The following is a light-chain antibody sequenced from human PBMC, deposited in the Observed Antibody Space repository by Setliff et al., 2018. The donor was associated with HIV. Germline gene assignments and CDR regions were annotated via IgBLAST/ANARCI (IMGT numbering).Light chain of an antibody. Sequence: QSVLTQPASVSGSPGQSVTISCTGSSSDVGGYDFVYWYQHRPDKGPKVMIHDVSDRPSGVSDRFSGPKSGNTASLTISGLRAEDEADYYCSSYSNTGTFVFGTGTKV. CDR1: SSDVGGYDF. J-gene: IGLJ1*01. CDR2: DVS. CDR3: SSYSNTGTFV. V-gene: IGLV2-14*03.